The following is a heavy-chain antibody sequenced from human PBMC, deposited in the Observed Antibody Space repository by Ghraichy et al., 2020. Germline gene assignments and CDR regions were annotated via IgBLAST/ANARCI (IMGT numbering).Heavy chain of an antibody. J-gene: IGHJ3*02. CDR2: IDYTGSA. CDR1: GGSISDYY. V-gene: IGHV4-59*01. Sequence: ESLNISCIVSGGSISDYYWSWIRQPPGKGLEWIGYIDYTGSANYNPSLKGRLTMSVDTSKNQFSLKLTSVTAADTALYYCARGESGMFDAFDIWGQGTMVSVSS. CDR3: ARGESGMFDAFDI. D-gene: IGHD3-10*01.